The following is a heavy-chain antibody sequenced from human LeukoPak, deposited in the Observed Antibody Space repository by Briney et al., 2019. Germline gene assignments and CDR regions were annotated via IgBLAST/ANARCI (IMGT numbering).Heavy chain of an antibody. J-gene: IGHJ4*02. Sequence: PGGSLRLSCAASGFTVSSNYMSWVRQAPGKGLEWVSVIYSGGTTYYADSVKGRFTISRDNSNNPLYLQMNSLRAEDTAVYYCARELSSSAAGPSGVLDYWGQGALVTVSS. V-gene: IGHV3-53*01. D-gene: IGHD6-19*01. CDR1: GFTVSSNY. CDR3: ARELSSSAAGPSGVLDY. CDR2: IYSGGTT.